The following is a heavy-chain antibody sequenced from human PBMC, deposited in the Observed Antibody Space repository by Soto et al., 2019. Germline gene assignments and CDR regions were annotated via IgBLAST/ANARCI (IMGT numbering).Heavy chain of an antibody. D-gene: IGHD6-6*01. CDR2: IYYTGST. Sequence: SETLSLTCTVSGDSITSYYWSWIRQPPGKGLEWLGYIYYTGSTTYNPSLKSRVTISVDTSKNQFSLKLSSVTAADTAVYYCARSHIVPRLFMYPYDYWGQGSLVTVS. V-gene: IGHV4-59*08. CDR1: GDSITSYY. J-gene: IGHJ4*02. CDR3: ARSHIVPRLFMYPYDY.